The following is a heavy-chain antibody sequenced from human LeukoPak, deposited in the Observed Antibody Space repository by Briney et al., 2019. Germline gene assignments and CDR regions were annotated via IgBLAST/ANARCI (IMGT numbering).Heavy chain of an antibody. D-gene: IGHD4-17*01. CDR2: IYYSGST. Sequence: SETLSLTCTVSGGSVSSRGYYWSWIRQPPGKGLEWIGYIYYSGSTSYNPSLKSRVTMSLDTSRNQFSLKLSSVTAADTAVYYCAREDYGDYFDYWGQGTLVTVSS. V-gene: IGHV4-61*08. CDR1: GGSVSSRGYY. CDR3: AREDYGDYFDY. J-gene: IGHJ4*02.